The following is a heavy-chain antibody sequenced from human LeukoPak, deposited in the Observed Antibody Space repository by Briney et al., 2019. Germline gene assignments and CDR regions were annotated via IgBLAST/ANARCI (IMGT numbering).Heavy chain of an antibody. D-gene: IGHD1/OR15-1a*01. CDR1: GFIFSDYG. CDR3: ANEGTASKPSDLDY. J-gene: IGHJ4*02. V-gene: IGHV3-30*02. CDR2: IRFDGSSK. Sequence: GGSLRLSCAASGFIFSDYGIHWVRQAPGKGLEWVAFIRFDGSSKYYTDSVKGRFTISRDNSRNTVYLQMNSLRVEDTAVYYCANEGTASKPSDLDYWGQGTLVTVSS.